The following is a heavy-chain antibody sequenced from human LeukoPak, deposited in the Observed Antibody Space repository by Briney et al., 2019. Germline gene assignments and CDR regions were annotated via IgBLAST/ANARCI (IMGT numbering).Heavy chain of an antibody. D-gene: IGHD3-10*01. J-gene: IGHJ4*02. CDR3: AKGPPYGSRSDYLDY. Sequence: PGGSLTLSCAASGFTFSNYWMSWVRQAPGKGLEWVADIKKDGSEKNRVDSVKGRFTISRDNAKNSLYLQMNSLRAEDTAVYYCAKGPPYGSRSDYLDYWGQGTLVTVSS. CDR2: IKKDGSEK. V-gene: IGHV3-7*01. CDR1: GFTFSNYW.